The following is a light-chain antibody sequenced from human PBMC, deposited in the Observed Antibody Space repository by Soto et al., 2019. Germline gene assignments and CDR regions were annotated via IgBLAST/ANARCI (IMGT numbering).Light chain of an antibody. V-gene: IGKV3-11*01. J-gene: IGKJ1*01. Sequence: FVLAQFTDTLSFSPGETATLSCRASQSVSSYLAWYQQKPGQAPRLLIYDASNRATGIPAGFSGSGSGTDFTLTISRLEPEDFAVYYCQQYGISGTFGQGTKVDIK. CDR2: DAS. CDR3: QQYGISGT. CDR1: QSVSSY.